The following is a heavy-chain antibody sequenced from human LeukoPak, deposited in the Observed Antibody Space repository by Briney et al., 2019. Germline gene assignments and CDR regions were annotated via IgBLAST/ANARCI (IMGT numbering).Heavy chain of an antibody. CDR1: GFTLNTYN. J-gene: IGHJ5*01. V-gene: IGHV3-74*01. D-gene: IGHD3-3*01. CDR2: IDRDGLRE. CDR3: GTSRWSGVVDS. Sequence: GGSLRLSCAASGFTLNTYNMNWVRQVPGKGLAWLSRIDRDGLREDYADSVRGRFTISRHNAKSTTYLQMNSLRAEDTAVYYCGTSRWSGVVDSWGQGTLVTVSS.